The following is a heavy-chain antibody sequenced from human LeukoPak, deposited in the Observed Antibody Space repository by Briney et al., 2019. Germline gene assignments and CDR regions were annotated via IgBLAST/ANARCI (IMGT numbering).Heavy chain of an antibody. Sequence: GGSLRLSCAASGFTFSSYGMHWVRQAPGKGLEWVAFIRYDGSNKYYADSVKGRFTISRDNSKNTLYLQMNSLRAEDTAVYYCAKDPYSSGWFDVFGAFDIWGQGTMVTVSS. CDR2: IRYDGSNK. V-gene: IGHV3-30*02. D-gene: IGHD6-19*01. CDR1: GFTFSSYG. CDR3: AKDPYSSGWFDVFGAFDI. J-gene: IGHJ3*02.